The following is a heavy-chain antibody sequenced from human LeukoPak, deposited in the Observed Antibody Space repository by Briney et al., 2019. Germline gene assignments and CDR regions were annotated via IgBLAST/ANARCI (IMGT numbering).Heavy chain of an antibody. V-gene: IGHV3-48*04. D-gene: IGHD3-10*01. CDR1: GFTFSSYA. CDR3: ASLYGSGSYYKGGYYYGMDV. J-gene: IGHJ6*02. CDR2: ISSSGSTI. Sequence: GGSLRLSCAASGFTFSSYAMTWVRQAPGKGLEWVSYISSSGSTIYYADSVKGRFTISRDNAKNSLYLQMNSLRAEDTAVYYCASLYGSGSYYKGGYYYGMDVWGQGTTVTVSS.